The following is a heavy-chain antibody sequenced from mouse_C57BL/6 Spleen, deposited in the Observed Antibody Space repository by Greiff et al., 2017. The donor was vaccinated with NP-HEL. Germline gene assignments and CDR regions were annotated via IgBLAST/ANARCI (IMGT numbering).Heavy chain of an antibody. CDR1: GYAFSSYW. J-gene: IGHJ2*01. V-gene: IGHV1-80*01. D-gene: IGHD2-3*01. Sequence: QVQLQQSGAELVKPGASVKISCKASGYAFSSYWMNWVKQRPGKGLEWIGQIYPGDGDTNYNGKFKGKATLTADKSSSTAYMQLSSLTSEDSAVYFCARGGMSDGHYFDYWGQGTTLTVSS. CDR2: IYPGDGDT. CDR3: ARGGMSDGHYFDY.